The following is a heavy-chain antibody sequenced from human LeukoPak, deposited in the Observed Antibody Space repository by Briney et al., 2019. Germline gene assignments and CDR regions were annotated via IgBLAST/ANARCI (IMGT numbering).Heavy chain of an antibody. CDR3: ARAKRNGFDI. CDR1: GLTFSNYS. V-gene: IGHV3-48*01. J-gene: IGHJ3*02. Sequence: PAGSLRLSCAASGLTFSNYSMNWVRQAPGKGLEWVSYISRSSSIIYYADSVKRRFTISRDNAKNSLFLQMNSLRAEDTAVYYCARAKRNGFDIWGQGTMVTVSS. CDR2: ISRSSSII.